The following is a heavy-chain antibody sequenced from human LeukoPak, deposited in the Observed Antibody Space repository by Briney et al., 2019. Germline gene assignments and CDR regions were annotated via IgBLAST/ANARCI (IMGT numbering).Heavy chain of an antibody. J-gene: IGHJ5*02. CDR3: ARHTTGVVTAKWFDP. CDR2: IYHSGST. CDR1: GYSISSGDY. V-gene: IGHV4-38-2*01. Sequence: PSETLSLTCAVSGYSISSGDYWGWIRQPPGKGLEWIGSIYHSGSTHYNPSLKSRVTISVDTAKNQFSPKLTSVTAADTAVYYCARHTTGVVTAKWFDPWGKGTLVTVSS. D-gene: IGHD2-21*02.